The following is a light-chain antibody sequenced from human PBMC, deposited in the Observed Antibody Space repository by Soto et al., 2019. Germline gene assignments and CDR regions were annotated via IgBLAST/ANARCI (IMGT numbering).Light chain of an antibody. Sequence: EIVLTQSPATLSLSPGERATLSCRASQSVSSYLAWYQQKPGQAPRLLIYDASNRATGIPARFSGSGSGTDFTLTISSLAPEDLAVYYCQQRSNWPSYTFGQGTKLEIK. J-gene: IGKJ2*01. CDR3: QQRSNWPSYT. V-gene: IGKV3-11*01. CDR1: QSVSSY. CDR2: DAS.